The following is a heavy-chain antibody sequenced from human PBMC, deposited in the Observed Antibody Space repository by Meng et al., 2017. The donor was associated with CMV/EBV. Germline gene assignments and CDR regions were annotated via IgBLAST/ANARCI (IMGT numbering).Heavy chain of an antibody. CDR3: AKDLKGVLRLYYHRYYGMDV. J-gene: IGHJ6*02. CDR2: IRYDESNK. CDR1: GFTFSAYG. V-gene: IGHV3-30*02. D-gene: IGHD3-22*01. Sequence: GGSLRLSCAASGFTFSAYGMHWVRQAPGRGLEWVAFIRYDESNKYYADSVQGRFTISRDNSKNTLSLQMNSLRAEDTAVYYCAKDLKGVLRLYYHRYYGMDVWGQGTAVTVSS.